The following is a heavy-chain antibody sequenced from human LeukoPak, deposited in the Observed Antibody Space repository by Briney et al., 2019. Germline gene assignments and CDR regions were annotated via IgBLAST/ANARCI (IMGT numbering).Heavy chain of an antibody. Sequence: SETLSLTCTVSGGSISSYYWSWIRQPPGKGLEWIGYIYYSGSTNYNPSLKSRVTISVDTSKNQFSLKLSSVTAADTAVYYCARYDRSGYSLELWGQGTLVTVSS. CDR2: IYYSGST. D-gene: IGHD3-22*01. J-gene: IGHJ4*02. CDR3: ARYDRSGYSLEL. V-gene: IGHV4-59*01. CDR1: GGSISSYY.